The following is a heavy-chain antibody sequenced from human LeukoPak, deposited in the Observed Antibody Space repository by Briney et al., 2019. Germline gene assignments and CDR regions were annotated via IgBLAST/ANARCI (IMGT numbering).Heavy chain of an antibody. Sequence: SETLSLTCGVSGGSISNTNWWTWFRQPPGKGLEWIGEVNLQGSTNYNPSLKSRVAISVDKSENHISLKLTSVTAADTAVYYCAREIQKNYYGSGSPDYWGQGTLVTVSS. V-gene: IGHV4-4*02. CDR2: VNLQGST. D-gene: IGHD3-10*01. CDR3: AREIQKNYYGSGSPDY. CDR1: GGSISNTNW. J-gene: IGHJ4*02.